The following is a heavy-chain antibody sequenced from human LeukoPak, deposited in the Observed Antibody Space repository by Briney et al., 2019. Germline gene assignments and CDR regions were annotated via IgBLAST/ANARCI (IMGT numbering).Heavy chain of an antibody. CDR2: SSGSGGST. Sequence: GGSLRLSCAASGFTFSSYAMSWVRQAPGKGLEWVSASSGSGGSTYYADSVKGRFTISRDNSKNTLYLQMNSLRAEDTTVYYCAKQAAHYGSGSYYNWFDPWGQGTLVAVSS. CDR3: AKQAAHYGSGSYYNWFDP. J-gene: IGHJ5*02. CDR1: GFTFSSYA. V-gene: IGHV3-23*01. D-gene: IGHD3-10*01.